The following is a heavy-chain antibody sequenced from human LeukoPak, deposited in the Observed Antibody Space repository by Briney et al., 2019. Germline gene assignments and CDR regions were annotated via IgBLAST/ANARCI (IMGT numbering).Heavy chain of an antibody. V-gene: IGHV3-23*01. CDR3: AKDANYYDSSGFFIPFDY. CDR1: GFAFSRFA. CDR2: ISGNGHET. J-gene: IGHJ4*02. Sequence: GGSLRLSCSASGFAFSRFAMTWVRHLPGKGLDWVSTISGNGHETYYGDSVKGRFSLSRDNSKKILYLQMDSLRDDESPLYYCAKDANYYDSSGFFIPFDYWGQGTLVTVSS. D-gene: IGHD3-22*01.